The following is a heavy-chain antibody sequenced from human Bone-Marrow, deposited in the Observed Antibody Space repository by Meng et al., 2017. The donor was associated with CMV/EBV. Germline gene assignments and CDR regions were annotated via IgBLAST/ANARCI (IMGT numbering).Heavy chain of an antibody. CDR2: ISSSSSCM. D-gene: IGHD1-7*01. V-gene: IGHV3-21*01. J-gene: IGHJ5*02. Sequence: SGLPFSSSSMTWVRQATGKGLGWVSSISSSSSCMYYADSVKGRFTISRDNAKNSLYLQMNSLRAEDTAVYYCARSRGITGTSASFDPWGQGTLVTVSS. CDR3: ARSRGITGTSASFDP. CDR1: GLPFSSSS.